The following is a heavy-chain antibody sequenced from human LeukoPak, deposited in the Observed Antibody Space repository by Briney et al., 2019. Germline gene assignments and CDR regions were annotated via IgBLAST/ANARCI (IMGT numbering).Heavy chain of an antibody. Sequence: SQTLSLTCTVSGGSISSGGYYWSWIRQPPGKGREWIGYIYHSGSSYYNPSLKSRVTISVDRSKNQFSLKLSSVTAADTAVYYCATRSITMVRGVPGDYWGQGTLVTVSS. D-gene: IGHD3-10*01. J-gene: IGHJ4*02. CDR1: GGSISSGGYY. CDR3: ATRSITMVRGVPGDY. V-gene: IGHV4-30-2*01. CDR2: IYHSGSS.